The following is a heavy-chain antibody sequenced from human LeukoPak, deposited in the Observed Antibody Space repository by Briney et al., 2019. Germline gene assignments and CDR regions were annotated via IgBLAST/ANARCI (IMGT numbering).Heavy chain of an antibody. V-gene: IGHV1-2*02. Sequence: ASVKVSCKASGYTFTDYFMNWVRQAPGQGLEWMGWINPKSGGTVYAQKFQGRVTMTRDTSSSTAYMELSRLRFDDTVVYYCARGPRITIFGVVMANDAFHIWGQGTMVTVSS. J-gene: IGHJ3*02. CDR2: INPKSGGT. D-gene: IGHD3-3*01. CDR1: GYTFTDYF. CDR3: ARGPRITIFGVVMANDAFHI.